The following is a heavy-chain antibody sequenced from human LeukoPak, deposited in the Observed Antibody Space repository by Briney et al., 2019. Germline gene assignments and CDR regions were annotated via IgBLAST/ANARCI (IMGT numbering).Heavy chain of an antibody. CDR2: ISGSGGST. Sequence: GGSVRLSCTASGFTFSSYAMSWVRQAPGKGLEWVSAISGSGGSTYYADSVKGRFTISRDNSKNTLYLQMNSLRAEDTAVYYCAKGTYDSSGYRGDYWGQGTLVTVSS. V-gene: IGHV3-23*01. CDR3: AKGTYDSSGYRGDY. CDR1: GFTFSSYA. D-gene: IGHD3-22*01. J-gene: IGHJ4*02.